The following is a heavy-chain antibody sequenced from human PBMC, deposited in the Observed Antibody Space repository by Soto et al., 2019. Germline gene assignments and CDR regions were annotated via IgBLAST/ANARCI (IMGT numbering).Heavy chain of an antibody. J-gene: IGHJ6*02. CDR2: IKMKSEGATR. CDR3: TTLGSHYYYHNFDV. Sequence: EVKLVESGGGLVTPGASLRLSCAASGFTFNNAWMNWVRQAPGKGLEWVGLIKMKSEGATRHYAAPVNGRFTISRDDSKSTLYLQMSSLKTEDTAVYYCTTLGSHYYYHNFDVWGQGTTVTVSS. CDR1: GFTFNNAW. V-gene: IGHV3-15*07.